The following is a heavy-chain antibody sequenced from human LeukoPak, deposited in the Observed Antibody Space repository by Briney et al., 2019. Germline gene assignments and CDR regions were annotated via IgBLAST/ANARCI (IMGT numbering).Heavy chain of an antibody. J-gene: IGHJ3*02. D-gene: IGHD5/OR15-5a*01. CDR2: ISGSGVTT. Sequence: PGGTLRLSCAASGFTFSNYGMSWVRQAPGKGLEWVSAISGSGVTTYYADSVKGRFTISRDNPKHTLYLQMNSLRAEDTAVYYCAKELRSNDAFDIWGQGTMVTVSS. CDR3: AKELRSNDAFDI. CDR1: GFTFSNYG. V-gene: IGHV3-23*01.